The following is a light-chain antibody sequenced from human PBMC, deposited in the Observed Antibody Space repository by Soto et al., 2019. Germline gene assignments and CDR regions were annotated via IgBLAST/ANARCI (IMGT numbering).Light chain of an antibody. J-gene: IGLJ1*01. CDR2: DSN. CDR3: QSYGSSLSGLYV. CDR1: SSNIGAGRD. Sequence: QSVLTQPPSVSGAPGQRVIISCTGSSSNIGAGRDVHWYRQFPGEAPKFLISDSNHRPSGVPDRFSVSKSGASASLAITRLRAEDEGDYFCQSYGSSLSGLYVFGTGTKLTVL. V-gene: IGLV1-40*01.